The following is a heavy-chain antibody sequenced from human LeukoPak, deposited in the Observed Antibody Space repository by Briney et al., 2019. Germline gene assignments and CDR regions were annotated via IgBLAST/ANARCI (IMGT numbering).Heavy chain of an antibody. CDR2: IYYSGST. J-gene: IGHJ4*02. CDR3: ARAVDYGYHKLLFDY. V-gene: IGHV4-31*03. Sequence: NASETLSLTCTVSGGSISSGGYYWRWIRQHPGKGLEWIGYIYYSGSTYYNPSLKSRVTISVDTSKNQFSLKLSSVTAADTAVYYCARAVDYGYHKLLFDYWGQGTLVTVSS. D-gene: IGHD4-17*01. CDR1: GGSISSGGYY.